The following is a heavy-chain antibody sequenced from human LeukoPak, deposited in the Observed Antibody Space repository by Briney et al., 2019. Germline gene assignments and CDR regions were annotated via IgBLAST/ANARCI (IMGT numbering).Heavy chain of an antibody. CDR1: GFTFSSYS. CDR3: ARLRYVLGITNEAFDI. CDR2: ISSSGTYI. D-gene: IGHD3-10*02. J-gene: IGHJ3*02. V-gene: IGHV3-21*01. Sequence: GGSLRLSCAASGFTFSSYSMNWVRQSPGKGLEWVSSISSSGTYISYAGSVKGRFTISRDNSKNSLYLQMNSLRAEDTAVYYCARLRYVLGITNEAFDIWGQGTVVTVS.